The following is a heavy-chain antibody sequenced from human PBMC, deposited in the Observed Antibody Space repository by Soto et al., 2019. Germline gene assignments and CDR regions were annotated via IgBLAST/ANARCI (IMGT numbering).Heavy chain of an antibody. D-gene: IGHD3-10*01. CDR2: ISDNGRGT. CDR1: GFNFRNYA. J-gene: IGHJ4*02. V-gene: IGHV3-23*01. Sequence: GGSLRLSCVASGFNFRNYAMSWVRQAPGKGLEWVSGISDNGRGTYYADSVKGRFTISRDNSKNTLYLQLNSLRAEDTALYYCAYTSGAHLGRQPYWGQGTLVPVSS. CDR3: AYTSGAHLGRQPY.